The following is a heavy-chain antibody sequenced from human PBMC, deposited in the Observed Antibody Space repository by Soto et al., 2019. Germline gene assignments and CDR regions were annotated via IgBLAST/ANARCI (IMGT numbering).Heavy chain of an antibody. Sequence: QVQLQESGPGLVKPSQTLSLTCTVSGGSISSGDYYWSWIRQPPGKGLEWIGYIYYSGSTYYNPSLMSRVTISVDTSNNPFSLKLSSVTAADTAVYYCARGRGGDYDILTGYTLDYWGQGTLVTVSS. J-gene: IGHJ4*02. CDR1: GGSISSGDYY. CDR3: ARGRGGDYDILTGYTLDY. V-gene: IGHV4-30-4*01. CDR2: IYYSGST. D-gene: IGHD3-9*01.